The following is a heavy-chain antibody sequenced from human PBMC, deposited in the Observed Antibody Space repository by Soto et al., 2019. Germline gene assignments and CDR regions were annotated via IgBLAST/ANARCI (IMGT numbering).Heavy chain of an antibody. Sequence: GSLSLSCGASGFTFSNYYMSGIRQAAGKGLEWVSYISSTGRTIYYVDSVKGRFTISRDNSKNTLYLQMNSLRDEETAVYYCARSRNSAVADSFDFWGQGTLVTVSS. D-gene: IGHD3-10*01. CDR2: ISSTGRTI. CDR1: GFTFSNYY. V-gene: IGHV3-11*04. J-gene: IGHJ4*02. CDR3: ARSRNSAVADSFDF.